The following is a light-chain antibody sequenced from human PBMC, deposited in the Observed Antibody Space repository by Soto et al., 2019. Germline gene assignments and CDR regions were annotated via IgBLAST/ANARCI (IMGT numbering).Light chain of an antibody. V-gene: IGLV2-23*02. J-gene: IGLJ2*01. Sequence: QSVLTQPASVSGSPGQSITISCTGTSSDVGNYNLVSWYQHHPGTAPKLMVYEVTKRHSGVSSRFSGSKSGNTASLTISGLLAEDEADYYCCSAAKRSSAVVFGGGTKLTVL. CDR3: CSAAKRSSAVV. CDR1: SSDVGNYNL. CDR2: EVT.